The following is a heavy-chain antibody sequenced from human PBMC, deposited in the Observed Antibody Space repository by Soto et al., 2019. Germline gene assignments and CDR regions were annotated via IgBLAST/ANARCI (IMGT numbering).Heavy chain of an antibody. CDR1: GGSISSGGYS. CDR2: IYHSGST. J-gene: IGHJ4*02. V-gene: IGHV4-30-2*01. Sequence: SETLSLTCAVSGGSISSGGYSWSWFRQPPGKGLEWIGYIYHSGSTYYNPSLKSRVTISVDRSKNQFSLKLSSVTAADTAVYYCASGLVTTLHYWGQGTLVTVFS. CDR3: ASGLVTTLHY. D-gene: IGHD4-17*01.